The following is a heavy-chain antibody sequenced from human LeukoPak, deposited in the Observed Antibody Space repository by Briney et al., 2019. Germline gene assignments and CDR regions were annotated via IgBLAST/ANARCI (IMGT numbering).Heavy chain of an antibody. CDR3: AKDKPKWELLSSYFDY. J-gene: IGHJ4*02. Sequence: GGSLRLSCAASGFTFSSYWMHWVRQAPGKGLVWVSRINSDGSSTSYADSVKGRFTISRDNSKNTLYLQMNSLRAEDTAVYYCAKDKPKWELLSSYFDYWGQGTLVTVFS. D-gene: IGHD1-26*01. CDR2: INSDGSST. V-gene: IGHV3-74*01. CDR1: GFTFSSYW.